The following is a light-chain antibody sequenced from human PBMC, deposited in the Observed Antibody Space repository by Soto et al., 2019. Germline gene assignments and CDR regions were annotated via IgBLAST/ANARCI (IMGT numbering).Light chain of an antibody. CDR2: EVS. CDR1: SSDVGGYNY. V-gene: IGLV2-8*01. CDR3: SSFGGSNHVV. J-gene: IGLJ2*01. Sequence: QSALTQPPSASGSPGQSVTISCTGTSSDVGGYNYVSWYQLHPGKAPKLIIYEVSKRPSGVPDHFSGSKSGNTASLTVSGLQADDESDYYCSSFGGSNHVVFGGGTKLTVL.